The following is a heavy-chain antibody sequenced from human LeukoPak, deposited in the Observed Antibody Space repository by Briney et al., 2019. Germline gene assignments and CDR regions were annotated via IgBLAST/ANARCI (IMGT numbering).Heavy chain of an antibody. J-gene: IGHJ4*02. CDR3: ASTGIWFGDLPLDY. V-gene: IGHV1-3*01. D-gene: IGHD3-10*01. CDR2: INAGNANT. CDR1: GYSFTTNA. Sequence: GASVNVSCKASGYSFTTNAMHWVRQAPGQRLERMGWINAGNANTKYSQKFQGRVTITRDTSASTAYMDLSSLRSEDTAVYYCASTGIWFGDLPLDYWGQGTLVTVSS.